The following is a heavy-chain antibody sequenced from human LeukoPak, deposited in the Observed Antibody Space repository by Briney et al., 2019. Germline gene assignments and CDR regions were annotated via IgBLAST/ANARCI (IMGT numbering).Heavy chain of an antibody. J-gene: IGHJ5*02. D-gene: IGHD3-16*02. CDR1: GFTFSSYG. CDR3: ARDFTFGGVIVLQGFDP. V-gene: IGHV3-33*01. CDR2: IWYDGSNK. Sequence: PGRSLRLSCAASGFTFSSYGMHWVRQAPGKGLEWVAVIWYDGSNKYYADSVKGRFTISRDNSKNTLYLQMNGLRAEDTAVYYCARDFTFGGVIVLQGFDPWGQGTLVTVSS.